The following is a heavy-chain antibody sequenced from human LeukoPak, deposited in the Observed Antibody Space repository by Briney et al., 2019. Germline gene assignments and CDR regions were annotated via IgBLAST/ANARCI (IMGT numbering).Heavy chain of an antibody. Sequence: GESLKISCKGSGYSFTSYWIGWVRQLPGKGLEWMGIIYPGDSDTRYSPSFQGQVTISADKSISTAYLQWSSLTASDTAMYYCARLIMVRGASYYYYYYMDVWGKGTTVTVSS. CDR2: IYPGDSDT. V-gene: IGHV5-51*01. CDR1: GYSFTSYW. D-gene: IGHD3-10*01. CDR3: ARLIMVRGASYYYYYYMDV. J-gene: IGHJ6*03.